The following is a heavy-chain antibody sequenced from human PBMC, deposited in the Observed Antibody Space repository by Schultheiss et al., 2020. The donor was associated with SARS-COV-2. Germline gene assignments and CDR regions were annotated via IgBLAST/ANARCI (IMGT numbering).Heavy chain of an antibody. D-gene: IGHD2-2*01. V-gene: IGHV1-8*02. CDR1: GGAFSSNG. CDR3: AKTQNLGYCSSMSCYWGGMDV. J-gene: IGHJ6*02. Sequence: ASVKVSCKASGGAFSSNGVSWVRQAPGQRLEWMGWISAYNGNTNYAQKFQGRVTMTRNTAISTAYMELSSLRSEDTALYYCAKTQNLGYCSSMSCYWGGMDVWGQGTTVTVSS. CDR2: ISAYNGNT.